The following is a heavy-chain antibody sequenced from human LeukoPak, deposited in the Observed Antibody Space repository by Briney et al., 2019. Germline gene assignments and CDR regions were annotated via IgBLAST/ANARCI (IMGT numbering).Heavy chain of an antibody. J-gene: IGHJ1*01. CDR3: ARVYYYDSSGYYRTNYFQH. Sequence: SETLSLTCAVYGGSFSGYYWSWIRQPPGKGLEWIGEINHSGSTNYNPSLKSRVTISVDTSKNQFSLKLSSVTAADTAVYYCARVYYYDSSGYYRTNYFQHWGQGTLVTVSS. CDR2: INHSGST. CDR1: GGSFSGYY. D-gene: IGHD3-22*01. V-gene: IGHV4-34*01.